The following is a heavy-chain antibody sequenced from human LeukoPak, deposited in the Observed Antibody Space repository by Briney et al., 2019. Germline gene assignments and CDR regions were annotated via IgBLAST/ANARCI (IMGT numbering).Heavy chain of an antibody. CDR3: AKDSLLDRYCTSTSCYNRFDY. Sequence: GGSLRLSCAASGFTFSSYGMSWVRQAPGKGLEWVSAISGSGGSTYYADSVKGRFTISRDNSKNTLYLQMNSLRAEDTAVYYCAKDSLLDRYCTSTSCYNRFDYWGQGTLVTVSS. J-gene: IGHJ4*02. CDR1: GFTFSSYG. D-gene: IGHD2-2*02. CDR2: ISGSGGST. V-gene: IGHV3-23*01.